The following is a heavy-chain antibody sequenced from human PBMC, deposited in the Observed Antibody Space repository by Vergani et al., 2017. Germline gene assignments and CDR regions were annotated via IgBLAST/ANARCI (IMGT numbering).Heavy chain of an antibody. CDR2: ISGSGGST. Sequence: EVQLVESGGGLVQPGGSLRLSCAASGFTFSSYAMSWVRQAPGKGLEWVSAISGSGGSTYNEDSVKGRFTISIDNSKNTLYLQMGSMRAEDLAVSCFARDISGAVDGVEGYFDYWGQGTLVTVSS. CDR3: ARDISGAVDGVEGYFDY. J-gene: IGHJ4*02. V-gene: IGHV3-23*04. D-gene: IGHD6-19*01. CDR1: GFTFSSYA.